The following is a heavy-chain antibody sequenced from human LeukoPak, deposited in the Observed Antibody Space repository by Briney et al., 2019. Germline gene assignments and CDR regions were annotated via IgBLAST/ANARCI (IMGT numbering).Heavy chain of an antibody. V-gene: IGHV3-15*01. CDR1: GFTFSHAW. Sequence: PGGSLRLSCTTSGFTFSHAWMTWVRQAPGKGLEWGGRISTKTDGGTTDYAAPVKGRFTISRDDSKNTLYLQMNSLKTEDTAVYYCIKSSGDWHWGQGTLVTVSS. CDR2: ISTKTDGGTT. D-gene: IGHD2-21*02. J-gene: IGHJ4*02. CDR3: IKSSGDWH.